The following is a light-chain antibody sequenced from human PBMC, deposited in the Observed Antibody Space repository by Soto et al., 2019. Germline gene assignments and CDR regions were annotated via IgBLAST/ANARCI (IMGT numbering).Light chain of an antibody. Sequence: EIVLTQSPGTLSLSPGERATLSCRASQSINNRYLAWYQQKPGQAPRLLIYGASSRATGSPDRFIGSGCGTDFTLTISRLEPEDFAVYYCQQFGSSPGFTFGPGTKVDIK. J-gene: IGKJ3*01. V-gene: IGKV3-20*01. CDR2: GAS. CDR3: QQFGSSPGFT. CDR1: QSINNRY.